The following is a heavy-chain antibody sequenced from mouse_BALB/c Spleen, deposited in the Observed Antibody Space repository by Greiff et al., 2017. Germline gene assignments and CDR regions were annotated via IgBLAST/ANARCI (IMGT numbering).Heavy chain of an antibody. V-gene: IGHV5-9*03. CDR2: ISSGGGNT. CDR1: GFTFSSYT. D-gene: IGHD1-1*01. J-gene: IGHJ1*01. CDR3: AGYHYYYGSSYWYFDV. Sequence: EVHLVESGGGLVKPGGSLKLSCAASGFTFSSYTMSWVRQTPEKRLEWVATISSGGGNTYYPDSVKGRFTISRDNAKNNLYLQMSSLRSEDTALYYCAGYHYYYGSSYWYFDVWGAGTTVTVSS.